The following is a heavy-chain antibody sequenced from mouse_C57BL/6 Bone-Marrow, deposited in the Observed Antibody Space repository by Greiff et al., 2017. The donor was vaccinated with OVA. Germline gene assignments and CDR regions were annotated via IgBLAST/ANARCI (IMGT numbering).Heavy chain of an antibody. D-gene: IGHD4-1*01. J-gene: IGHJ1*03. Sequence: EVKVVESGGGLVQPGGSLKLSCAASGFTFSDYYMYWVRQTPEKRLEWVAYISNGGGSTYYPDTVKGRFTISRDNAKNTLYLQMSRLKSEDTAMYYCARHRGDWDVDFDVWGTGTTVTVSS. CDR2: ISNGGGST. CDR3: ARHRGDWDVDFDV. CDR1: GFTFSDYY. V-gene: IGHV5-12*01.